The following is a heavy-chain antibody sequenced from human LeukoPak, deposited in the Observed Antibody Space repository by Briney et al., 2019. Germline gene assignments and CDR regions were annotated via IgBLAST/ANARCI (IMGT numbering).Heavy chain of an antibody. J-gene: IGHJ6*03. CDR3: AHLRGYYRWNYYYYYMDV. CDR1: GFSLSTSGVG. CDR2: IYWNDDK. D-gene: IGHD3-3*01. V-gene: IGHV2-5*01. Sequence: ESGPTLVNPTQTLTLTCTFSGFSLSTSGVGVGWIRQPPGKALEWLALIYWNDDKRYSPSLKSRLTITKDTSKNQVVLTMTNMDPVDTATYYCAHLRGYYRWNYYYYYMDVWCKGTTVTVSS.